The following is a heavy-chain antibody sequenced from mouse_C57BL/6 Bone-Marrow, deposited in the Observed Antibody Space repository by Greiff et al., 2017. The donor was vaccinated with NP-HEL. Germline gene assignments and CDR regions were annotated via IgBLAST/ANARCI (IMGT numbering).Heavy chain of an antibody. D-gene: IGHD2-5*01. Sequence: EVKLMESGGGLVQPGGSLSLSCAASGFTFTDYYMSWVRQPPGKALEWLGFIRNKANGYTTEYSASVKGRFTISRDNSQSILYLQMNALRAEDSATYYCASYYSNYSYWYFDVWGTGTTVTVSS. V-gene: IGHV7-3*01. J-gene: IGHJ1*03. CDR1: GFTFTDYY. CDR2: IRNKANGYTT. CDR3: ASYYSNYSYWYFDV.